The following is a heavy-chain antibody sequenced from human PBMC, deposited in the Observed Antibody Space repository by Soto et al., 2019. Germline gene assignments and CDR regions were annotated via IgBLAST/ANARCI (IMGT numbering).Heavy chain of an antibody. CDR2: IYYSGST. Sequence: PSETLSLTCTVSGGSISSSSYYWGWIRQPPGKGLEWIGSIYYSGSTYYNPSLKSRVTISVDTSKNQFSLKLSSVTAADTAVYYCARAFYDSSAAGVAFDLWGPGTMVTVSS. CDR3: ARAFYDSSAAGVAFDL. D-gene: IGHD3-16*01. V-gene: IGHV4-39*01. J-gene: IGHJ3*01. CDR1: GGSISSSSYY.